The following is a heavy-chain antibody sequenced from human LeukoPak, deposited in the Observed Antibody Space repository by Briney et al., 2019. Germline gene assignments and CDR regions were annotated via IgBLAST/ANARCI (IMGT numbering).Heavy chain of an antibody. V-gene: IGHV3-11*01. D-gene: IGHD4-4*01. CDR1: GRTFSDYY. J-gene: IGHJ4*02. CDR3: AKEIDYSNSYYFDY. CDR2: ISSTGYTI. Sequence: GGSLRLSCVASGRTFSDYYMSWVRQAPGKGLEWISYISSTGYTIYYAYFVKGRFTIARDNAKNSLYLQMNSLRAEDTALYYCAKEIDYSNSYYFDYWGQGTLVTVPS.